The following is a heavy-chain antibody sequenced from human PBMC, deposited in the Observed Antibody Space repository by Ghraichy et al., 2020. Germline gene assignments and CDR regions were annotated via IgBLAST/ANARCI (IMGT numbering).Heavy chain of an antibody. J-gene: IGHJ4*02. V-gene: IGHV4-59*01. CDR2: IYYSGST. Sequence: SETLSLTCTVSGGSISSYYWSWIRQPPGKGLEWIGYIYYSGSTNYNPSLKSRVTISVDTSKNQFSLKLSSVTAADTAVYYCARSTVAEIFGVVIALTHFDYWGQGTLVTVSS. CDR3: ARSTVAEIFGVVIALTHFDY. D-gene: IGHD3-3*01. CDR1: GGSISSYY.